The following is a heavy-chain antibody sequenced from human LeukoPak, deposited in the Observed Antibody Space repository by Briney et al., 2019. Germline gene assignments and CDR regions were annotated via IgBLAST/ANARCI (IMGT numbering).Heavy chain of an antibody. CDR1: GFTFNNYW. J-gene: IGHJ4*02. CDR3: ARGRGLEY. V-gene: IGHV3-7*01. Sequence: GGSLRLSCAASGFTFNNYWMNWVREAPGKGLEWVANIKHDGSEKYYVDSVKGRFTISRDNARKSVYLQMNSLRAEDTALYYCARGRGLEYWGQGTLVTVSS. CDR2: IKHDGSEK.